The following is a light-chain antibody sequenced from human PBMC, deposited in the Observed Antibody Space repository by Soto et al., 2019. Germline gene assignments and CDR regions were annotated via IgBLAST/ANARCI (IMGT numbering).Light chain of an antibody. CDR3: AAWDDSLIGYV. Sequence: QSVLTQPPSASGTPGQRVTISCSGSSSNIGNNYVHWYQQFPGTAPKLLIYNSNKRPSGVPDRLSGSKSGTSASLAISGLRSEDEADYYCAAWDDSLIGYVFGTGTKVTVL. V-gene: IGLV1-47*02. J-gene: IGLJ1*01. CDR1: SSNIGNNY. CDR2: NSN.